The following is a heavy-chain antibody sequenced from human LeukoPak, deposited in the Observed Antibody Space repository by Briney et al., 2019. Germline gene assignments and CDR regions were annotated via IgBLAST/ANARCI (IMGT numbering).Heavy chain of an antibody. Sequence: GGSLRLSCAASGFTFSSYAMHWVRQAPGKGLEWVAVISYDGSNKYYADSVKGRFTISRDNSKNTLYLQMNSLRAEDTAVYYCARDLYSSSWYLYYYYGMDVWGQGTTVTVSS. D-gene: IGHD6-13*01. J-gene: IGHJ6*02. V-gene: IGHV3-30-3*01. CDR3: ARDLYSSSWYLYYYYGMDV. CDR2: ISYDGSNK. CDR1: GFTFSSYA.